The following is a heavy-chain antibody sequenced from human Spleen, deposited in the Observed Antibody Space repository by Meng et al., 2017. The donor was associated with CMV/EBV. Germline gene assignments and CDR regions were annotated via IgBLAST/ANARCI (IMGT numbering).Heavy chain of an antibody. CDR3: AKGATDCSSTSCYNFDY. CDR2: VIYDGTNK. CDR1: FTFSSFA. V-gene: IGHV3-30*04. Sequence: FTFSSFAVHWIRQAPGKGLEWVAAVIYDGTNKYYADSVKGRFTVSRDNSKNTLYLQMNSLRAEDTAVYYCAKGATDCSSTSCYNFDYWGQGTLVTVSS. J-gene: IGHJ4*02. D-gene: IGHD2-2*01.